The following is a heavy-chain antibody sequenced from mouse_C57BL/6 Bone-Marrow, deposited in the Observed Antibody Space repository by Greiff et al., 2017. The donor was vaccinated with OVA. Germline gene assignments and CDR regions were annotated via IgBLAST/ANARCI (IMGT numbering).Heavy chain of an antibody. CDR3: ARYGVYWFAY. CDR1: GYAFRSYW. CDR2: IYPGDGDT. Sequence: VQLQQPGAELVKPGASVKMSCKASGYAFRSYWMNWVKQRPGKGLEWIGQIYPGDGDTNYNGKFKGKATLTADKSSSTAYMQLSSLTSEDSAVYFCARYGVYWFAYWGQGTLVTVSA. J-gene: IGHJ3*01. D-gene: IGHD1-2*01. V-gene: IGHV1-80*01.